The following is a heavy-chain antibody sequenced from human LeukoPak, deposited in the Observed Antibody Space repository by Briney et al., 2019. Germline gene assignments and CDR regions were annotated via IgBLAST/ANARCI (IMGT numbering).Heavy chain of an antibody. V-gene: IGHV3-30-3*01. CDR3: ARQYCSSTSCYGAFDI. D-gene: IGHD2-2*01. Sequence: GGSLRLSCAASGLTFRNYVIHWVRQAPGKGLEWVAVTSSDLNVKLYADSVKGRFTISRDNSKNTLYLQMNSLRAEDTAVYYCARQYCSSTSCYGAFDIWGQGTMVTVSS. J-gene: IGHJ3*02. CDR1: GLTFRNYV. CDR2: TSSDLNVK.